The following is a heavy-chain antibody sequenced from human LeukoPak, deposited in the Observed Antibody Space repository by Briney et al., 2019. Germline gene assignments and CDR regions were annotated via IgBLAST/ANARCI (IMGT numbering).Heavy chain of an antibody. CDR3: AKEGDGYFYLDY. D-gene: IGHD5-24*01. CDR2: ISWNSGSI. Sequence: GGSLRLSCAASGFTFDDYAMHWVRQAPGKGLEWVSGISWNSGSIGYADSVKGRFTISRDNAKNSLYLQMNSLRAEDMALYYCAKEGDGYFYLDYWGQGTLVTVSS. CDR1: GFTFDDYA. V-gene: IGHV3-9*03. J-gene: IGHJ4*02.